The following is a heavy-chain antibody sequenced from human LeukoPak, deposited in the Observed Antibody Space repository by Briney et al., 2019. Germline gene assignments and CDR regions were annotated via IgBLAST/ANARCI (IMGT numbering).Heavy chain of an antibody. V-gene: IGHV3-21*01. CDR2: ISRSATYL. J-gene: IGHJ3*02. CDR3: ARHVYSSGWGAFDI. D-gene: IGHD6-19*01. Sequence: PGGSLRISCAASGFTFSGYSMNWVRQAPGKGLEWVSSISRSATYLYYADSLQGRFTVSRDDAKSSLYLQMNSLSAEDTAVYYCARHVYSSGWGAFDIWGQGTVVTVSS. CDR1: GFTFSGYS.